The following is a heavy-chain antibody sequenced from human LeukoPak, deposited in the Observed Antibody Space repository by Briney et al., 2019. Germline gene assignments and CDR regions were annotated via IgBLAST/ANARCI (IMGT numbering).Heavy chain of an antibody. CDR3: ARLGGSGWYGFVY. D-gene: IGHD6-19*01. Sequence: GASVKVSCKASGYTFTSYGNSWVRQAPGQGLEWMGWISAYNGNTNYAQKFQGRVTMTRNTSISTAYMELSSLRSEHTAVYHCARLGGSGWYGFVYWGQGTLVTVSS. CDR1: GYTFTSYG. CDR2: ISAYNGNT. J-gene: IGHJ4*02. V-gene: IGHV1-18*01.